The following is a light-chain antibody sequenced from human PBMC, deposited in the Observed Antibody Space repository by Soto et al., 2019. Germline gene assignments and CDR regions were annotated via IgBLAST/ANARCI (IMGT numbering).Light chain of an antibody. CDR1: QSVSSN. V-gene: IGKV3-15*01. CDR2: GAS. Sequence: EIVMTQSPATLSVSPGERATLSCRASQSVSSNLAWYQQKPGQAPRLLIYGASTRATGIPARFSGSGSGTEFTLTISRLEPEDFAVYYCQQNKDWPGTFGQGTKVDIK. CDR3: QQNKDWPGT. J-gene: IGKJ1*01.